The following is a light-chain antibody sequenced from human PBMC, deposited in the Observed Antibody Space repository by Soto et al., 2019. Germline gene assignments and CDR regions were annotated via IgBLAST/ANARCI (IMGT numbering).Light chain of an antibody. V-gene: IGLV2-11*01. CDR2: DVS. J-gene: IGLJ3*02. CDR1: SSDVGGYNY. Sequence: QSVLTQPRSVSGSPGQSVTISCTGTSSDVGGYNYVSWYQQHPGKAPKLMIYDVSERPSGVPDRFSGSKSGNMASLTISGLQAEDEADYYCCSYAGSYTWVFGGGTKLTVL. CDR3: CSYAGSYTWV.